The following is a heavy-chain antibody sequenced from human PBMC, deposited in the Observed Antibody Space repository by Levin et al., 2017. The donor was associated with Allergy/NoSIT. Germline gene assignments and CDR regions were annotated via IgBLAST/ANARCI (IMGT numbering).Heavy chain of an antibody. J-gene: IGHJ3*01. CDR1: GAASTAYY. D-gene: IGHD3-10*01. CDR3: ATGQFDDAFDV. V-gene: IGHV4-34*01. CDR2: VTHSGTT. Sequence: SETLSLTCVVSGAASTAYYWSWIRQSPGKGLQWLGEVTHSGTTHYNPSLQSRVTITQDTFKSQFSLSLTSVTAADTAVYYCATGQFDDAFDVWGQGTLVTVSS.